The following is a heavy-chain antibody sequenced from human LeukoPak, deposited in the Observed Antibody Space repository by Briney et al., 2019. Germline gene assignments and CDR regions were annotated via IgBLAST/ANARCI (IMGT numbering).Heavy chain of an antibody. CDR3: VYGGSYYVA. CDR2: IKEDGSEK. J-gene: IGHJ5*02. CDR1: GFMFTRYW. Sequence: GGSLRLSCAASGFMFTRYWMTWVRQAPGKGLELVANIKEDGSEKYYVDSVKGRFSISRDNAKNSLYPQMNSLRAEDTAVYYCVYGGSYYVAWGQGTLVTVSS. V-gene: IGHV3-7*01. D-gene: IGHD1-26*01.